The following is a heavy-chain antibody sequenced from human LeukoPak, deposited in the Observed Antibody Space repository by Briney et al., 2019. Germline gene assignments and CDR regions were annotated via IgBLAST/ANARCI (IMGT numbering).Heavy chain of an antibody. D-gene: IGHD2-15*01. J-gene: IGHJ3*02. Sequence: GGSLRLSCAASGFTVSSNYMSWVRQAPGKGLEWVSVIYSGGSTYYADSVKGRFTISRDNSKNTLYLQVNSLRAEDTAVYYCARDRGWFDAFDIWGQGTMVTVSS. CDR3: ARDRGWFDAFDI. CDR2: IYSGGST. V-gene: IGHV3-53*01. CDR1: GFTVSSNY.